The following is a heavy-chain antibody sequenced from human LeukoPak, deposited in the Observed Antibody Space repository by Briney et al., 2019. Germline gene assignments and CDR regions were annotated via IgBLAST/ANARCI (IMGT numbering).Heavy chain of an antibody. Sequence: ASVKVSCKASGYTFTSYGISWVRRAPGQGLEWMGWISAYNGNTNYAQKLQGRVTMTTDTSTSTAYMELRGLRSDDTAVYYCARGRYSSSWYWFDPWGQGTLVTVSS. CDR2: ISAYNGNT. D-gene: IGHD6-13*01. CDR1: GYTFTSYG. V-gene: IGHV1-18*01. J-gene: IGHJ5*02. CDR3: ARGRYSSSWYWFDP.